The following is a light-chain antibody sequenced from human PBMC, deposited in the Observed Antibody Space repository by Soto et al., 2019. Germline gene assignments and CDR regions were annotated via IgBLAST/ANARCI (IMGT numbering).Light chain of an antibody. CDR2: KAS. J-gene: IGKJ1*01. CDR3: QHYNSYSEA. CDR1: QSVSNW. Sequence: DIQMTQSPSTLSASVGERVTINCRASQSVSNWLAWYQQKPGKAPKLLIYKASTLKSGVPSRFSGSGSGTEFTLTISSLQPDDFATYYCQHYNSYSEAFGQGTKVDIK. V-gene: IGKV1-5*03.